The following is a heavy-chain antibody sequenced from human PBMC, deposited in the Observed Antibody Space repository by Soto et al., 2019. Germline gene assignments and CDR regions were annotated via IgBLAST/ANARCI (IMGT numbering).Heavy chain of an antibody. CDR1: GYTFTSYG. Sequence: ASVKVSCKASGYTFTSYGISRVRQAPGQGLEWMGWISAYNGNTNYAQKLQGRVTMTTDTSTSTAYMELRSLRSDDTAVYYCARGRHYYDSSGYLAQGAFDIWGQGTMVTVSS. CDR2: ISAYNGNT. V-gene: IGHV1-18*01. CDR3: ARGRHYYDSSGYLAQGAFDI. D-gene: IGHD3-22*01. J-gene: IGHJ3*02.